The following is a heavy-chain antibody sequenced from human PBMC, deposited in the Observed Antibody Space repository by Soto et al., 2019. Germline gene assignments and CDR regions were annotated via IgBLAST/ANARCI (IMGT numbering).Heavy chain of an antibody. CDR2: IGTDGNT. CDR1: GFTFRTYW. Sequence: PGGSLRLSCAASGFTFRTYWMHWVRQAPGKGLAWVSAIGTDGNTYYANSVKGRFTISRDNSRTTLYLQMNSLRVEDTALYYCVRKYPGTRPFDYWGQGTLVTVS. CDR3: VRKYPGTRPFDY. J-gene: IGHJ4*01. D-gene: IGHD2-2*01. V-gene: IGHV3-23*01.